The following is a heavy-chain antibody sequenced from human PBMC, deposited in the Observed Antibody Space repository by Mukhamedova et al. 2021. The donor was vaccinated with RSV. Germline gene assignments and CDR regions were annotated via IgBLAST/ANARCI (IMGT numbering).Heavy chain of an antibody. Sequence: KGRFTISRDDSKNIAYLQMNSLKTEDTAVYFCTRAREAVTHYYYFGMDVWGQGTTVTVSS. J-gene: IGHJ6*02. CDR3: TRAREAVTHYYYFGMDV. D-gene: IGHD6-19*01. V-gene: IGHV3-49*02.